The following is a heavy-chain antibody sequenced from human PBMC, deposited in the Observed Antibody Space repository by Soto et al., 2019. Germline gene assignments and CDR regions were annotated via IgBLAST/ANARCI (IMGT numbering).Heavy chain of an antibody. Sequence: GASVKVSCKASGYTFTSYGISWVRQAPGQGLEWMGWISAYNGNTNYAQKLQGRVTMTTDTSTSTAYMELRSLRSDDTAVYYCARGKAVAGTVDDAFDIWGQGTMVTVSS. V-gene: IGHV1-18*01. J-gene: IGHJ3*02. CDR1: GYTFTSYG. CDR3: ARGKAVAGTVDDAFDI. CDR2: ISAYNGNT. D-gene: IGHD6-19*01.